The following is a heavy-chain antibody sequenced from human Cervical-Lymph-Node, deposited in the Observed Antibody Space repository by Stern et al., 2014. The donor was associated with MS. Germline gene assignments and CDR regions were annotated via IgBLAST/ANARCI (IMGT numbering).Heavy chain of an antibody. D-gene: IGHD2-2*01. CDR2: ISAYNGYT. V-gene: IGHV1-18*01. Sequence: QMQLVQSGAEVKKPGASVKVSCKSSGDTFTRYGFSWVRQAPGQGLEWMGWISAYNGYTNYAHNLQGRVTMTTDTSTSTAYMELRSLRSDDTAVYYCASASAFYCGTTTCYRYLEYWGQGTLVTVSS. CDR3: ASASAFYCGTTTCYRYLEY. CDR1: GDTFTRYG. J-gene: IGHJ4*02.